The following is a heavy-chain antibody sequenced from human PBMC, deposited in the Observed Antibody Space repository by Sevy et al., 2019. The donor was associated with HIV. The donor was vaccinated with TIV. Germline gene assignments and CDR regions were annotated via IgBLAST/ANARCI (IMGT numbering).Heavy chain of an antibody. CDR2: IKSKTDGGTT. CDR1: GFTFSNAW. CDR3: TETPRGLYYFDY. V-gene: IGHV3-15*01. J-gene: IGHJ4*02. D-gene: IGHD2-15*01. Sequence: GGSLRLSCAASGFTFSNAWMSWVRQAPGKGLEWVGRIKSKTDGGTTDYAAPVKGRFTISRDDSKNTLYLQMNSLKTEDIAVYYCTETPRGLYYFDYWGQGTLVTVSS.